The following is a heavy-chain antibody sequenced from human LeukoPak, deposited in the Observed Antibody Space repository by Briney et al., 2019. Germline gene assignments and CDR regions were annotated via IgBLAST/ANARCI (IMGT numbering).Heavy chain of an antibody. Sequence: GASLRLSCAASGFTFSSYAMSWVRQAPGKGLEWVSGISGSGGGTFYADSVEGRFTISRDNSQNTLYLQINSLRAEDTAVYSCARRALVVATSYWYFDLWGRGTLATVSS. CDR3: ARRALVVATSYWYFDL. V-gene: IGHV3-23*01. J-gene: IGHJ2*01. CDR2: ISGSGGGT. CDR1: GFTFSSYA. D-gene: IGHD2-15*01.